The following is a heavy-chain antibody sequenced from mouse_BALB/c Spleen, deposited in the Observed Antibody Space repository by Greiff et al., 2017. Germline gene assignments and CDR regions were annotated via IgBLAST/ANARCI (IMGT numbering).Heavy chain of an antibody. Sequence: VQLKESGPDLVKPGASVKMSCKASGYTFTSYVMHWVKQKPGQGLEWIGYINPYNDGTKYNEKFKGKATLTSDKSSSTAYMELSSLTSEDSAVYYCAREGYYYAMDYWGQGTSVTVSS. J-gene: IGHJ4*01. CDR3: AREGYYYAMDY. CDR1: GYTFTSYV. D-gene: IGHD2-2*01. CDR2: INPYNDGT. V-gene: IGHV1-14*01.